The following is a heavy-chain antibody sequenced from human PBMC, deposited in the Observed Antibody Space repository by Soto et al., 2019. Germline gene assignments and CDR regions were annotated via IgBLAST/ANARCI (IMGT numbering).Heavy chain of an antibody. J-gene: IGHJ4*02. D-gene: IGHD6-6*01. V-gene: IGHV1-69*06. Sequence: GASVKVSCKASGGTFSSYAISWVRQAPGQGLEWMGGIIPIFGTANYAQKFQGRVTITADKSTSTAYMELSSLRSEDTAVYYCAIRPSPDGAARPGYFDYWGQGTLVTVSS. CDR3: AIRPSPDGAARPGYFDY. CDR2: IIPIFGTA. CDR1: GGTFSSYA.